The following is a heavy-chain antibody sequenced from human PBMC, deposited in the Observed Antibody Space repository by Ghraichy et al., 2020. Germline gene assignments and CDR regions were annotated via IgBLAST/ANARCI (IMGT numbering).Heavy chain of an antibody. CDR3: ARSPERYYDSSGYFDY. CDR1: GGSISSYY. D-gene: IGHD3-22*01. CDR2: IYYSGST. J-gene: IGHJ4*02. V-gene: IGHV4-59*01. Sequence: SQTLSLTCTVSGGSISSYYWSWIRQPPGKGLEWIGYIYYSGSTNYNPSLKSRVTISVDTSKNQFSLKLSSVTAADTVVYYCARSPERYYDSSGYFDYWGQGTLVTVSS.